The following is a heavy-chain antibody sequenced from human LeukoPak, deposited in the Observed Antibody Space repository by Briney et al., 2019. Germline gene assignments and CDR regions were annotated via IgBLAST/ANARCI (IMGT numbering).Heavy chain of an antibody. Sequence: PGGSLRLSCAASGLTFSSHRMHWVRQAPGKGLVWVSRINDDGSSTTYADSVKGRFTISRDNAKNSLYLQMNSLRAEDTAVYYCASSGYRGVADYWGQGTLVTVSS. V-gene: IGHV3-74*01. D-gene: IGHD3-10*01. CDR2: INDDGSST. CDR1: GLTFSSHR. CDR3: ASSGYRGVADY. J-gene: IGHJ4*02.